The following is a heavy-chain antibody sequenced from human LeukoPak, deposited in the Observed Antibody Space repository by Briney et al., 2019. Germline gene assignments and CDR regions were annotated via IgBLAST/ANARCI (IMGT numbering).Heavy chain of an antibody. Sequence: ASVKVSCKASGYTFTGYYMHWVRQAPGQGLEWMGRINPNSGGTNYAQKFQGRVTMTRDTSISTAYMELSRLRSDDTAVYYCASLRDGYNSDYYYMDVWGKGTTVTVSS. D-gene: IGHD5-24*01. J-gene: IGHJ6*03. CDR1: GYTFTGYY. CDR3: ASLRDGYNSDYYYMDV. V-gene: IGHV1-2*06. CDR2: INPNSGGT.